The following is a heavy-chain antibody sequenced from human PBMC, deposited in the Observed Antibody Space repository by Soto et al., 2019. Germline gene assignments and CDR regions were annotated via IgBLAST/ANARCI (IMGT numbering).Heavy chain of an antibody. V-gene: IGHV1-18*01. CDR3: ARDTVADMVPFDY. D-gene: IGHD5-18*01. J-gene: IGHJ4*02. CDR2: ISVYNGNT. CDR1: GYSFTSYG. Sequence: GASVKVSCKASGYSFTSYGSSWVRQAPGQGLEWMGWISVYNGNTNYAQKLQGRVTMTTDTSTSTAYMELRSLRSDDTAVYYCARDTVADMVPFDYWGQATLVTVSS.